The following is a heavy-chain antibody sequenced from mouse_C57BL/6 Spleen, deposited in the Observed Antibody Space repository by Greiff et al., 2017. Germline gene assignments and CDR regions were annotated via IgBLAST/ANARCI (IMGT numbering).Heavy chain of an antibody. D-gene: IGHD2-4*01. J-gene: IGHJ3*01. CDR3: TREIYYDYGGFAY. CDR2: IDPETGGT. Sequence: VQLVESGAELVRPGASVTLSCKASGYTFTDYEMHWVKQTPVHGLEWIGAIDPETGGTAYNQKFKGKAILTADKSSSTAYMELRSLTSEDSAVYYCTREIYYDYGGFAYWGQGTLVTVSA. CDR1: GYTFTDYE. V-gene: IGHV1-15*01.